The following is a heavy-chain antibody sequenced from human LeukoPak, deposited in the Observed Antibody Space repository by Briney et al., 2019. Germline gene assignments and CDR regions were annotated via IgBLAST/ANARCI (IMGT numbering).Heavy chain of an antibody. J-gene: IGHJ4*02. CDR2: ISTTGSST. CDR1: GFTFSTYA. V-gene: IGHV3-23*01. D-gene: IGHD4-23*01. CDR3: ARALTQGFLDF. Sequence: GGSLRLSCAASGFTFSTYAMSWVRQAPGKGLEWVSAISTTGSSTYYANSVKDQFTISRDNSKNTLYLQMNSLRAEDTAMYYCARALTQGFLDFWGQGTLVTVSS.